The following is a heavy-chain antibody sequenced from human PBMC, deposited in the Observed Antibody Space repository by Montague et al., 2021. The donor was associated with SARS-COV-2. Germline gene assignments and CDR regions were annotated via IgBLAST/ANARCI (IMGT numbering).Heavy chain of an antibody. Sequence: SETLSLTCTVSGGSISSSNYYWDWIRQPPGKGLEWIGSIYDSGSTYYNPSLKSRVTISVDTSKNHFSLKLSSVPAADTAVYYCARRGRKLLPVATTIGGFDIWGQGTMVTVSS. CDR2: IYDSGST. CDR3: ARRGRKLLPVATTIGGFDI. J-gene: IGHJ3*02. CDR1: GGSISSSNYY. V-gene: IGHV4-39*02. D-gene: IGHD5-12*01.